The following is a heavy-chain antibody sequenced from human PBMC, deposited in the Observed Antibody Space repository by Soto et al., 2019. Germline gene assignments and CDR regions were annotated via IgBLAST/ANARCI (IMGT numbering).Heavy chain of an antibody. CDR2: ISNNGDTA. CDR1: GFTFSSYA. D-gene: IGHD3-16*02. CDR3: AKSRVFIGAIVTLLDS. J-gene: IGHJ4*02. V-gene: IGHV3-23*01. Sequence: EVQLLESGGGLVQPGGSLTLSCATSGFTFSSYAMVWVRQAAEKGLEWVASISNNGDTAYYADSVKGRSTISRGNSENTLYLQMSGLRADDTALYFCAKSRVFIGAIVTLLDSWGQGTQVTVSS.